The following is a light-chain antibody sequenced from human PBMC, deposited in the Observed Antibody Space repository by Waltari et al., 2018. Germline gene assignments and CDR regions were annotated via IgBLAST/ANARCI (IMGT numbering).Light chain of an antibody. Sequence: QSVLTQPPSASGTPGQRVTISCSGSSSNIGSNYLYWYQQLPGTAPKLLNYRKNQRPSGVPGRCSGSKSGTSASLAISGLRSEDEADDYCAAWDDSLSVVVFGGGTKLTVL. J-gene: IGLJ2*01. V-gene: IGLV1-47*01. CDR2: RKN. CDR1: SSNIGSNY. CDR3: AAWDDSLSVVV.